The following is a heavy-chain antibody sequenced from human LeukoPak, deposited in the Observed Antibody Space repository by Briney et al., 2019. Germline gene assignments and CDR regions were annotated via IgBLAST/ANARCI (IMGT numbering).Heavy chain of an antibody. CDR1: GGSFSGYY. CDR3: ARYCSGGSCYHNWFDP. Sequence: SETLSLTCAVYGGSFSGYYWSWIRQPPGKGLDWIGEINHSGSTNYNPSLKSRVTISVDTSKNPVSLKLSSVTAADTAVYYCARYCSGGSCYHNWFDPWGQGTLVTVSS. D-gene: IGHD2-15*01. CDR2: INHSGST. J-gene: IGHJ5*02. V-gene: IGHV4-34*01.